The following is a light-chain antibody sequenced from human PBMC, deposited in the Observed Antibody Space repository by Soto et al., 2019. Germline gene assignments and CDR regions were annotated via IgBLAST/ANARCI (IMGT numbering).Light chain of an antibody. CDR2: GSS. CDR3: QQYDNWGLS. CDR1: ENVGTN. J-gene: IGKJ4*01. Sequence: IVLTQSPATLSVSPGERVTLSCRASENVGTNLAWYQQRPGQPPRLLIYGSSTRATGISDTCSGSGSRTEFTLTISSLQSEDSSVYYCQQYDNWGLSFGGGTRVEIK. V-gene: IGKV3D-15*01.